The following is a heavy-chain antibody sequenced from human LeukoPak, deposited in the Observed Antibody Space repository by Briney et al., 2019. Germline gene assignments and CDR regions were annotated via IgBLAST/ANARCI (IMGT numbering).Heavy chain of an antibody. V-gene: IGHV1-2*06. CDR2: INPNSGGT. D-gene: IGHD4-17*01. Sequence: EASVKVSCTASGYTFTGYYIDWVRQAPGQGLEWMGRINPNSGGTNYAQKFQGRVTMTRDTSISTAYMELSRLRSDDTAVYYCARDDYGDYGMDVWGQGTTVTVSS. CDR3: ARDDYGDYGMDV. J-gene: IGHJ6*02. CDR1: GYTFTGYY.